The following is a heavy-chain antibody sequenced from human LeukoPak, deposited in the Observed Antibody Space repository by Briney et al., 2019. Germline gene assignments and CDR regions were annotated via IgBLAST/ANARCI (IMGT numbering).Heavy chain of an antibody. CDR1: GYTFTSYG. CDR2: INAGNGNT. V-gene: IGHV1-3*01. J-gene: IGHJ4*02. Sequence: GASVTVSCKASGYTFTSYGISWVRQAPGQGLEWMGWINAGNGNTKYSQKFQGRVTITRDTSASTAYMELSSLRSEDTAVYYCAREEQGILTGYYGFDYWGQGTLVTVSS. CDR3: AREEQGILTGYYGFDY. D-gene: IGHD3-9*01.